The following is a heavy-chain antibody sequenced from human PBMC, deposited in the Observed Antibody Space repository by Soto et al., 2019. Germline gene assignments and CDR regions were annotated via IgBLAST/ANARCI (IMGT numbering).Heavy chain of an antibody. V-gene: IGHV3-33*01. CDR3: ARDGVGATTFFGYFDY. D-gene: IGHD1-26*01. CDR2: VRFDGSNK. J-gene: IGHJ4*02. CDR1: GFTFSGFG. Sequence: QVQLVESGGGVVQPGRSLRLSCAASGFTFSGFGMHWVRQAPGKGLEWVAIVRFDGSNKYYADSVKGRFTISRDNSRNTLYLQMSSLRAEDTAVYFCARDGVGATTFFGYFDYWGQGTLVTVSS.